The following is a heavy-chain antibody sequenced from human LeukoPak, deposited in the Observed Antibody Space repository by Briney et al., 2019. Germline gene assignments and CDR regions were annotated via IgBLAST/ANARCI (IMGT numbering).Heavy chain of an antibody. V-gene: IGHV4-59*01. Sequence: SETLSLTCTVSGGSLSSYYWSWIRQPPGKGLEWIGCIYYSGSTSYNPSLKSRVTMSVDTSKKQISLKVRSVTAPDTAVYYCARTTVDCSSTSCYQYWFDPWGQGTLVTVSS. CDR3: ARTTVDCSSTSCYQYWFDP. J-gene: IGHJ5*02. CDR2: IYYSGST. CDR1: GGSLSSYY. D-gene: IGHD2-2*01.